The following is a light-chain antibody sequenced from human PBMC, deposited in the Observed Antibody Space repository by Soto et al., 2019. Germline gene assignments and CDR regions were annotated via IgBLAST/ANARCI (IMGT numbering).Light chain of an antibody. CDR3: QQLHDYPIT. J-gene: IGKJ5*01. CDR1: QGIDSS. V-gene: IGKV1-9*01. CDR2: AAS. Sequence: ILLTQSPSSLSAPVEDRVTITCRASQGIDSSLAWYQKKPGKAPKLLIFAASSLQSGVPLRFSGSGSGTDFTLTISSLQPEDFATYYCQQLHDYPITFGQGTRLEIK.